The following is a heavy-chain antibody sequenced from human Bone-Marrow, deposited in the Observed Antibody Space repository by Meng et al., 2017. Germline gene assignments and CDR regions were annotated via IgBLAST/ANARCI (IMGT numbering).Heavy chain of an antibody. D-gene: IGHD4-17*01. CDR2: IRSKANSYAT. V-gene: IGHV3-73*01. J-gene: IGHJ4*02. CDR1: VCTFSGSA. Sequence: EVQSVESGVGLVPPVRFLKLSCAASVCTFSGSAMHWVPQASGKGLEWVGRIRSKANSYATEYAASVKGRFTISRDDSKNPAYLQMNSLKTEDTAVYSCTLTVTTQFDYWGQGTLVTVSS. CDR3: TLTVTTQFDY.